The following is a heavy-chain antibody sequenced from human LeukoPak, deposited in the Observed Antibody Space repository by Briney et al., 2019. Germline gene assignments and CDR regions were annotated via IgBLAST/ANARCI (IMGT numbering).Heavy chain of an antibody. Sequence: GGSLRLSCTASGFTFSSYSMNWVRQAPGKGLEWVSSISTSSSYIYYADSVKGRFTISRDNARNSLYLQMNTLRAEDTAVYYCARGIWVRYFDWLLSHDYYYYYMDVWGKGTTVTISS. CDR2: ISTSSSYI. CDR1: GFTFSSYS. CDR3: ARGIWVRYFDWLLSHDYYYYYMDV. D-gene: IGHD3-9*01. J-gene: IGHJ6*03. V-gene: IGHV3-21*01.